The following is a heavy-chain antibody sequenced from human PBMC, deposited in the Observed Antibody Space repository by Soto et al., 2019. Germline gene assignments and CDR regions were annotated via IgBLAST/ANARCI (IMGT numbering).Heavy chain of an antibody. D-gene: IGHD3-10*01. J-gene: IGHJ4*02. Sequence: QVQLVQSGAEVKRPGSSVKVSCMTSGGTFSSYTITWVRQAPGQGLEWMGRIIPILDTANYAQKFQGRVTITADKSTTTAYMELSSLRSEDTAVYYCARGVLYYGSGSYQDYWGQGTLVTVSS. V-gene: IGHV1-69*08. CDR2: IIPILDTA. CDR1: GGTFSSYT. CDR3: ARGVLYYGSGSYQDY.